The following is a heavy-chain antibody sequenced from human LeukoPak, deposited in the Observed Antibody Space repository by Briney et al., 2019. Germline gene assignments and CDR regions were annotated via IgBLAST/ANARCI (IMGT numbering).Heavy chain of an antibody. Sequence: PSETLSLTCTVSGGSISSSSYYWSWIRQPPGKGLEWIGYIYYSGSTNYNPSLKSRVTISVDTSKNQFSLKLSSVTAADTAVYYCAREAYCGGDCYSSPWGWFDPWGQETLVTVSS. D-gene: IGHD2-21*02. CDR1: GGSISSSSYY. J-gene: IGHJ5*02. V-gene: IGHV4-61*01. CDR2: IYYSGST. CDR3: AREAYCGGDCYSSPWGWFDP.